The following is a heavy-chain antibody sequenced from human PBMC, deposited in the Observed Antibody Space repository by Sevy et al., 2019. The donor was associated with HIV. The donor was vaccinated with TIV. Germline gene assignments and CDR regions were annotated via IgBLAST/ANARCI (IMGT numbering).Heavy chain of an antibody. J-gene: IGHJ6*02. CDR3: ARGQYYDILTGYYYYYYGMDV. D-gene: IGHD3-9*01. V-gene: IGHV4-34*01. CDR2: INHSGST. Sequence: SETLSLTCAVYGGSFSGYYWSWIRQPPGKGLEWIGEINHSGSTNYNPSLKSRVPISVDTSKNQFSLKLSSVTAADTAVYYCARGQYYDILTGYYYYYYGMDVWGQGTTVTVSS. CDR1: GGSFSGYY.